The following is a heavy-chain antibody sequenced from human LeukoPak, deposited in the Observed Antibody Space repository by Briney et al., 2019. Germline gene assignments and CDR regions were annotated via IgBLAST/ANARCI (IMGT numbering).Heavy chain of an antibody. CDR3: ARDMMGATLYFDS. V-gene: IGHV3-23*01. Sequence: PGGSLRLSCAASGFTFSSYGMSWVRQAPGKGLEWVSAISGSGGSIYYADSVKGRFIISRDNSKNTLYLQMNSLRVEDTAVYYCARDMMGATLYFDSWGQGTLVTVSS. CDR2: ISGSGGSI. J-gene: IGHJ4*02. D-gene: IGHD1-26*01. CDR1: GFTFSSYG.